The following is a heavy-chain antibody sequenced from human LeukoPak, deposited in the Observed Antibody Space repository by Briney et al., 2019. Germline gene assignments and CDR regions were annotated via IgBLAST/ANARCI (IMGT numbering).Heavy chain of an antibody. J-gene: IGHJ5*02. D-gene: IGHD3-10*01. CDR3: ARERYYGSGSYRYNWFDP. CDR1: GFIFSSYS. CDR2: ISSSSSTI. Sequence: GGSLRLSCAASGFIFSSYSMNWVRQAPGKGLEWVSYISSSSSTIYYADSVKGRFTISRDNAKNSLYLQMNSLRAEDTAVYYCARERYYGSGSYRYNWFDPWGQGTLVTVSS. V-gene: IGHV3-48*04.